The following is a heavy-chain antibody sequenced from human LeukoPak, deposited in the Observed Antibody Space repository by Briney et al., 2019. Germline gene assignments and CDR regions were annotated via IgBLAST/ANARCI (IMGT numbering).Heavy chain of an antibody. Sequence: ASVKVSCKASGYTFTGYYMHWVRQAPGQGLEWMGWINPNSGGTNYAQKFQGWVTMTRDTSISTAYMELSRLRSDDTAVYYCARSKGFGELLYVHYFDYWGQGTLVTVSS. CDR2: INPNSGGT. CDR3: ARSKGFGELLYVHYFDY. CDR1: GYTFTGYY. D-gene: IGHD3-10*01. J-gene: IGHJ4*02. V-gene: IGHV1-2*04.